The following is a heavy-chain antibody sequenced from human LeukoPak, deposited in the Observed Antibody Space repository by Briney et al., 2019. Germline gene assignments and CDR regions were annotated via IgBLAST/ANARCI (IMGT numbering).Heavy chain of an antibody. CDR2: IYHSGST. CDR1: GYSISSGYY. Sequence: SETLSLTCAVSGYSISSGYYWGWIRQPPGKGLEWVGSIYHSGSTYYNPSLKSRVTISVDTSKNQFSLKLSSVTAADTAVYYCARLKYYYYMDVWGKGTTVTVSS. J-gene: IGHJ6*03. V-gene: IGHV4-38-2*01. CDR3: ARLKYYYYMDV.